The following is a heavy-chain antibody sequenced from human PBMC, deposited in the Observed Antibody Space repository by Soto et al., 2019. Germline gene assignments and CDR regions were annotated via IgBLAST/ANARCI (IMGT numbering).Heavy chain of an antibody. CDR3: ARLMVRGPSNWFDP. CDR2: IYYSGST. J-gene: IGHJ5*02. V-gene: IGHV4-59*06. Sequence: SETLSLTCTVSGGSISSYYWSWIRQPPGKGLEWIGYIYYSGSTYYNPSLKSRVTISVDTSKNQFSLKLSSVTAADTAVYYCARLMVRGPSNWFDPWGQGTLVTVSS. D-gene: IGHD3-10*01. CDR1: GGSISSYY.